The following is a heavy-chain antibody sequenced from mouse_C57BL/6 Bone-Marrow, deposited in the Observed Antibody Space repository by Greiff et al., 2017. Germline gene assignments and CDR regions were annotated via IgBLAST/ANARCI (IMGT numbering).Heavy chain of an antibody. CDR3: ARYYYGSSSWFAY. D-gene: IGHD1-1*01. CDR2: INPSSGYT. Sequence: VQLQQSGAELAKPGASVQLSCKASGYTFTSYWMHWVKQRPGQGLEWIGYINPSSGYTKYNQKFKDKATLTADKSSSTAYMQLSSLTYEDSAVYYCARYYYGSSSWFAYWGQVTLVTVSA. J-gene: IGHJ3*01. V-gene: IGHV1-7*01. CDR1: GYTFTSYW.